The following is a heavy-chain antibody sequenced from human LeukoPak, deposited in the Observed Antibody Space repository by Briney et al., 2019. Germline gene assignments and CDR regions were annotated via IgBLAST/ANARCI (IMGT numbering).Heavy chain of an antibody. CDR1: GFTFSTYS. J-gene: IGHJ4*02. CDR3: ARGVTTADY. D-gene: IGHD4-11*01. CDR2: IWYDGSNK. Sequence: GGSLRLSCAVSGFTFSTYSMNWVRQAPGKGLEWVAVIWYDGSNKYYRDSVKGRFTISRDNSKNMLYLQMNSLRAEDTAVYYCARGVTTADYWGQGTLVTVSS. V-gene: IGHV3-33*08.